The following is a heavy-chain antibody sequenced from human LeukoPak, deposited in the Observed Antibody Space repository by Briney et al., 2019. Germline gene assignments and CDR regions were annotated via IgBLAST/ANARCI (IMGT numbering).Heavy chain of an antibody. CDR2: IYYSGST. Sequence: SETLSLTCTVSGDSISSSSYYWGWIRQPPGKGLEWIGGIYYSGSTYYNPSLKSRVTISVDTSKNQFSLKLSSVTAADTAVYYCARLRYSSSWSTFDYWGQGSLVTVSS. CDR3: ARLRYSSSWSTFDY. D-gene: IGHD6-13*01. CDR1: GDSISSSSYY. V-gene: IGHV4-39*01. J-gene: IGHJ4*02.